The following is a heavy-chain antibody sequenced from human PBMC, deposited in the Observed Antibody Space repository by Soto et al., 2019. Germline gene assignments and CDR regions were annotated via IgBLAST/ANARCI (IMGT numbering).Heavy chain of an antibody. Sequence: PGGSLRLSCAASGFTFSSYAMTWVRQAPGKGLGWVSVIGGSGGGTYYADSVKGRFTISRHNSKNTLYLQMNSLRAEDTAVYYCAKGTANWKFGYFDYWGQGTLVTVYS. V-gene: IGHV3-23*01. J-gene: IGHJ4*02. CDR1: GFTFSSYA. CDR3: AKGTANWKFGYFDY. CDR2: IGGSGGGT. D-gene: IGHD1-1*01.